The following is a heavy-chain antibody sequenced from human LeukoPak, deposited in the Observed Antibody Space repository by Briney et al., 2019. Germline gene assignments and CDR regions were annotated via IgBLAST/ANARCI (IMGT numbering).Heavy chain of an antibody. V-gene: IGHV4-34*01. CDR1: GGSFSGYY. D-gene: IGHD3-10*01. J-gene: IGHJ5*02. Sequence: PSETLSLTCAVYGGSFSGYYWSWIRQPPGKGLEWIGEINHSGSTNYNPSLKSRVTISVDTSKNQFSLKLSSVTAADTAVYYCARGLGPSMVRGVINWFDPWGQGTLVTVSS. CDR2: INHSGST. CDR3: ARGLGPSMVRGVINWFDP.